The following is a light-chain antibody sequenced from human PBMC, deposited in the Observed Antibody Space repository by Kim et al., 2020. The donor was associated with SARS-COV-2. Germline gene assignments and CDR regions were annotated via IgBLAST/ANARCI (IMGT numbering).Light chain of an antibody. CDR2: GES. CDR1: KLGDKY. Sequence: SVSPGQTASITCSGDKLGDKYVCWYQQKPGQSPVLVIYGESKRLSGIPERFSGSNSGNTATLTISGTQAMDEADYYCQAWDSSTVVFGGGTKVTVL. V-gene: IGLV3-1*01. J-gene: IGLJ2*01. CDR3: QAWDSSTVV.